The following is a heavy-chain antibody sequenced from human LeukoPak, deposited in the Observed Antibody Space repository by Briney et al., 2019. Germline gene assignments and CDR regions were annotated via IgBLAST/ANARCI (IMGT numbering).Heavy chain of an antibody. J-gene: IGHJ6*02. D-gene: IGHD6-19*01. CDR2: INHSGST. CDR1: GGSFSGYY. Sequence: PSKTLSLTCAVYGGSFSGYYWSWVRQPPGKGLEWIGEINHSGSTYYNPSLKSQVTISVDTSKNQFSLKLSSVTAADTAVYYCARRMAGTNYYGMDVWGQGTTVTVSS. CDR3: ARRMAGTNYYGMDV. V-gene: IGHV4-34*01.